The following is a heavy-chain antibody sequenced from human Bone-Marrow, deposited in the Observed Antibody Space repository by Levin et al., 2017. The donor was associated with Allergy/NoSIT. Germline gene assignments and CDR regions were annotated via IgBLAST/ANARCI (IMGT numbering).Heavy chain of an antibody. Sequence: SETLSLTCAVSGGSISSSNWWSWVRQPPGKGLEWIGEIYHSGSTNYNPSLKSRVTISVDKSKNQFSLKLSSVTAADTAVYYCAREGGHSSSWYEFPRRTENFDYWGQGTLVTVSS. D-gene: IGHD6-13*01. V-gene: IGHV4-4*02. CDR1: GGSISSSNW. J-gene: IGHJ4*02. CDR3: AREGGHSSSWYEFPRRTENFDY. CDR2: IYHSGST.